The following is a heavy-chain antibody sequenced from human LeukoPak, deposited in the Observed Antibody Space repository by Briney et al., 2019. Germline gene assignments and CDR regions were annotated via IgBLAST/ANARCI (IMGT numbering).Heavy chain of an antibody. Sequence: PSETLSLTCTVSGGSISSGSYYWSWIRQPAGKGLEWIGRIYTSGSTNYNPSLKSRVTISVDTSKTPFSLKLSSVTAADTAVYYCARAGYYDSSGYSWADYYYYMDVWGKGTTVTVSS. J-gene: IGHJ6*03. CDR2: IYTSGST. V-gene: IGHV4-61*02. D-gene: IGHD3-22*01. CDR1: GGSISSGSYY. CDR3: ARAGYYDSSGYSWADYYYYMDV.